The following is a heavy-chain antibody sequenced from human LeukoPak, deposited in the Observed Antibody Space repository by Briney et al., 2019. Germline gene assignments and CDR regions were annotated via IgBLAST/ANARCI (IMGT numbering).Heavy chain of an antibody. J-gene: IGHJ3*02. CDR1: GGSISSYY. CDR2: IYYSGNT. CDR3: ARHLGYCSSTSCYSAFDI. D-gene: IGHD2-2*02. V-gene: IGHV4-59*01. Sequence: SETLSLTCTVSGGSISSYYWSWIRQPPGKGLEWIGYIYYSGNTNYNPSLKSRVTISVDTSKNQFSLKLSSVTAADTAVYYCARHLGYCSSTSCYSAFDIWGQGTMVTVSS.